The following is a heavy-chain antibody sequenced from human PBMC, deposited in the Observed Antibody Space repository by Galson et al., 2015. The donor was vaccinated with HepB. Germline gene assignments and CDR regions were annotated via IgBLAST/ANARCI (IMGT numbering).Heavy chain of an antibody. J-gene: IGHJ4*02. CDR3: ARAPRLKSLYFDY. CDR2: IYYSGST. V-gene: IGHV4-31*03. CDR1: GGSISSGGYY. Sequence: TLSLTCTVSGGSISSGGYYWSWIRQHPGKGLEWIGYIYYSGSTYYNPSLKSRVTISVDTSKNQFSLKLSSVTAADTAVYYCARAPRLKSLYFDYWGQGTLVTVSS.